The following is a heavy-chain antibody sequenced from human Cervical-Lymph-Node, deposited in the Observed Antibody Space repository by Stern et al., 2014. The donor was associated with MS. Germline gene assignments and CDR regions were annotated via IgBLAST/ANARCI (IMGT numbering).Heavy chain of an antibody. V-gene: IGHV3-15*01. CDR3: VAEFYHGTSGYVH. D-gene: IGHD3-22*01. CDR1: GFTFSTVY. CDR2: LKTQAHGGAI. Sequence: EVQLVESGGGLVKPGGSLRLSCAASGFTFSTVYMNWVRQAPGKGLEWVGRLKTQAHGGAIDNSAPVEGRFTISRDDSESTLYLQMNSLETEDTAVYCCVAEFYHGTSGYVHWGQGTLVTVSS. J-gene: IGHJ4*02.